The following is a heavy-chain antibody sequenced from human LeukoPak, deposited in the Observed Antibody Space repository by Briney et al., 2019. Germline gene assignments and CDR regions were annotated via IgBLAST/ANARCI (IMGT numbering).Heavy chain of an antibody. CDR2: INPNSGGT. V-gene: IGHV1-2*02. CDR3: ARDGFPDY. J-gene: IGHJ4*02. D-gene: IGHD2-2*03. Sequence: ASVKVSCKASGYTFTGYYMHWVRQAPGQGLEWMGWINPNSGGTNYAQNFQGRVTMTRDTSINTAYMELSRLRSDDTAIYYCARDGFPDYWGQGTLVIVSS. CDR1: GYTFTGYY.